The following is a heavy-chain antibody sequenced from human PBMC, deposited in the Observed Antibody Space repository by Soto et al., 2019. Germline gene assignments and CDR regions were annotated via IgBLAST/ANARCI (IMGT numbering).Heavy chain of an antibody. D-gene: IGHD3-22*01. CDR3: ARVPRSAYYYDSSGSPGGYFQH. Sequence: ASVKVSCKASGYTFTSYGISWVRQAPRQGLEWMGWISAYNGNTNYAQKPQGRVTMTTDTSTSTAYMELRSLRSDDTAVYYCARVPRSAYYYDSSGSPGGYFQHWGQGTLVTVSS. V-gene: IGHV1-18*01. J-gene: IGHJ1*01. CDR1: GYTFTSYG. CDR2: ISAYNGNT.